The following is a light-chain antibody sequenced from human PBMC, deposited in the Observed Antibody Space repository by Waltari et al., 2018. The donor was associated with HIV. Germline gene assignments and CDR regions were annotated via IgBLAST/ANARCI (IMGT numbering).Light chain of an antibody. CDR3: YSTEISDDHQWV. J-gene: IGLJ2*01. Sequence: SYELTQPPSVSVSPGQTARITCSGAASPKKYTYWYQQKSGQAPGMVIQEANKRPAGIPERCASPTLGIRATLSISGAQVQEAANYYWYSTEISDDHQWVVGGGTPLTVL. V-gene: IGLV3-10*01. CDR1: ASPKKY. CDR2: EAN.